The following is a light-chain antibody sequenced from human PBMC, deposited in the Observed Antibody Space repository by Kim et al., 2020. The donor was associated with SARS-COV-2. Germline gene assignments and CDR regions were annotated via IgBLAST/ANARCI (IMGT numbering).Light chain of an antibody. Sequence: SASVGDRVTITCRSSPSITNYLNWYQQKPGKAPKLLIYAASSLQSGVPSRFSGSGSGTDFTLTISSLQPEDFATYFWQQSYSNPPTFGQGTKLEI. V-gene: IGKV1-39*01. CDR1: PSITNY. J-gene: IGKJ2*01. CDR2: AAS. CDR3: QQSYSNPPT.